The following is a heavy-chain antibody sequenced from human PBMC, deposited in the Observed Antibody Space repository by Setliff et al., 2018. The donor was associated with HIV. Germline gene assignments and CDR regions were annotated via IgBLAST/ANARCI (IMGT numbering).Heavy chain of an antibody. J-gene: IGHJ4*02. V-gene: IGHV4-34*01. CDR3: ARGGTHYGTGTYQRLDY. D-gene: IGHD3-10*01. CDR2: INHSGST. CDR1: GGSFSGYY. Sequence: SETLSLTCAVYGGSFSGYYWTWIRQPPGKGLEWIGQINHSGSTNYNPSLKSRITMSVDRSKNQFSLRLNSVTAADTAVYYCARGGTHYGTGTYQRLDYWGQGTLVTVSS.